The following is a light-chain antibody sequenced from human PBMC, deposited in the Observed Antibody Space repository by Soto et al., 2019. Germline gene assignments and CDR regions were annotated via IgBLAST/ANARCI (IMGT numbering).Light chain of an antibody. CDR3: QQYNNWPPWT. J-gene: IGKJ1*01. V-gene: IGKV3-15*01. Sequence: EIVMTQSPATLSVSPGGRATLSCRASQSISDTLAWYQQKPGQAPRLLIYGASTRATGIPARFSGSGSGTEFTLTISSLRSEDFAVYYCQQYNNWPPWTFGQGTKVDIK. CDR2: GAS. CDR1: QSISDT.